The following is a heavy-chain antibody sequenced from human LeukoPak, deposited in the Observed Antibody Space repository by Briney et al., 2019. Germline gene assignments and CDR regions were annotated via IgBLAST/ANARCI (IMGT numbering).Heavy chain of an antibody. CDR2: ISSNGGST. Sequence: GGSLRLSCAASGFTFSSYAIHWVRQAPGKGLEYVSAISSNGGSTYYANSVKGRFTISRDNSKNTLYLQMGSLRAEDMAVYYCARGLDYYDSSGYLDYWGQGTLVTVSS. D-gene: IGHD3-22*01. CDR3: ARGLDYYDSSGYLDY. CDR1: GFTFSSYA. J-gene: IGHJ4*02. V-gene: IGHV3-64*01.